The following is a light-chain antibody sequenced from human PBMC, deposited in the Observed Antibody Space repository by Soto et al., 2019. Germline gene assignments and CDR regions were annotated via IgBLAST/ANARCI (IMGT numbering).Light chain of an antibody. Sequence: ETVLTQSPDTLSLSPGERATLSCRASQNIYSNNLAWYQQKPGQSPRLLMHGVSTRATGIPDRFSGGGSGTDFTLTISRLEPEDFAVYYCQQYGGSPPYTFGQGTKLEIK. J-gene: IGKJ2*01. CDR3: QQYGGSPPYT. CDR2: GVS. V-gene: IGKV3-20*01. CDR1: QNIYSNN.